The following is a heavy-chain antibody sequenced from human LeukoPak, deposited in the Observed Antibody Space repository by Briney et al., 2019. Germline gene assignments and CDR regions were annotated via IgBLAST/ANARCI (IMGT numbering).Heavy chain of an antibody. J-gene: IGHJ4*02. CDR3: GRVGQGSGSYYKNPMDY. CDR2: IWYDGSNK. V-gene: IGHV3-33*01. CDR1: GFTFSSYG. Sequence: GRSLTLSCAASGFTFSSYGMHWVRQAPGKGLEWVAVIWYDGSNKYYADSVKGRFTISRDNSKNPLYLQVNRLRAEDTAVYYCGRVGQGSGSYYKNPMDYWGQGTLVTVSS. D-gene: IGHD3-10*01.